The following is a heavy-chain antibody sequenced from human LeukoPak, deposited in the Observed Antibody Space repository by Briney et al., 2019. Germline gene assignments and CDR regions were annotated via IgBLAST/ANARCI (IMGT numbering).Heavy chain of an antibody. J-gene: IGHJ5*02. V-gene: IGHV3-30-3*01. CDR2: ISYDGSNK. D-gene: IGHD1-26*01. CDR1: GFTFSSYA. Sequence: SGGSLRLSCAASGFTFSSYAMHWVRQAPGKGLEWVAVISYDGSNKYYADSVMGRFTISRDNSKNTLYLQMNSLRAEDTAVYYCARSGGVGATSFRWFDPWGQGTLVTVSS. CDR3: ARSGGVGATSFRWFDP.